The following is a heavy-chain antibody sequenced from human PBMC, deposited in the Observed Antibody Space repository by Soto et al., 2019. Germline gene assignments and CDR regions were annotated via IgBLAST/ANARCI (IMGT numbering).Heavy chain of an antibody. V-gene: IGHV4-34*01. CDR3: ARWGWRRRGLFDY. CDR2: INHSGST. J-gene: IGHJ4*02. CDR1: GGSFSGYY. D-gene: IGHD3-16*01. Sequence: PSETLSLTSAVYGGSFSGYYWSWIRQPPGKGLEWIGEINHSGSTNYNPSLKSRVTISVDTSKNQFSLKLSSVTAADTAVYYCARWGWRRRGLFDYWGQGTLVTVSS.